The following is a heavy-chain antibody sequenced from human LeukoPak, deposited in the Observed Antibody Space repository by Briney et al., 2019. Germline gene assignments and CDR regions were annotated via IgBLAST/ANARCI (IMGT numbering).Heavy chain of an antibody. V-gene: IGHV4-38-2*01. CDR1: GYSISSGYY. D-gene: IGHD1-1*01. J-gene: IGHJ6*03. CDR3: ARRAASSTYYYYYYMDV. CDR2: IYHSGST. Sequence: PSETLSLTCAVSGYSISSGYYWGWIRQPPGKGLEWIGSIYHSGSTYYNPSLKSRVTISADTSKNQFSLKLSSVTAADTAVYYCARRAASSTYYYYYYMDVWGKGTTVTVSS.